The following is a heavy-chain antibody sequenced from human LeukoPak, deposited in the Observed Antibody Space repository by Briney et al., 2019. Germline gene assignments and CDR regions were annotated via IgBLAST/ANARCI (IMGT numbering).Heavy chain of an antibody. CDR1: DGSITSSY. D-gene: IGHD3-10*01. J-gene: IGHJ4*02. V-gene: IGHV4-59*01. CDR3: ARVSYYGSGSYSD. Sequence: SETLSLTCTVSDGSITSSYWSWIRQPPGKGLEWIGYIYYSGSTNYNPSLKSRVAISVDTSKNQFSLKLSSVTAADTAVYYCARVSYYGSGSYSDWGQGTLVTVSS. CDR2: IYYSGST.